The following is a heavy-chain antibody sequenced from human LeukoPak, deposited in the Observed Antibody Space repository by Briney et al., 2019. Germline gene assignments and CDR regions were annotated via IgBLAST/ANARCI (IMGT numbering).Heavy chain of an antibody. J-gene: IGHJ6*03. CDR1: GGSIRSYS. V-gene: IGHV4-59*01. CDR3: ARVKESSGGRMISGRFLDYKYYYMDV. D-gene: IGHD2-15*01. CDR2: IHHSRST. Sequence: SETLSLTCTVSGGSIRSYSWSWIRQPPGSGLEWIGYIHHSRSTNYNPSLKSRVTVSVDTSKNQFSLILSSVTAADTAMYYCARVKESSGGRMISGRFLDYKYYYMDVWGKGTTVTVSS.